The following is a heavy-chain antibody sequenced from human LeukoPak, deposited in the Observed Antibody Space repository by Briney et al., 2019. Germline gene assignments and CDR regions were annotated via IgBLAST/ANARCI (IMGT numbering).Heavy chain of an antibody. CDR1: GFTFSSYS. J-gene: IGHJ4*02. CDR2: ISGSGGTA. CDR3: AKKGYYDGSGYYMYYFDH. D-gene: IGHD3-22*01. Sequence: GGSLSLSCAASGFTFSSYSMSWVRQAPGKGLEWVSAISGSGGTAYYADSVKSRFTISRDNSKNTLYLQMNSLRAEDTAVYYCAKKGYYDGSGYYMYYFDHWGQGTLVTVSS. V-gene: IGHV3-23*01.